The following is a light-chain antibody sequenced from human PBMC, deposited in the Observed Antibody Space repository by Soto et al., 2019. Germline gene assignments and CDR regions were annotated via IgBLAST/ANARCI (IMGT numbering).Light chain of an antibody. V-gene: IGLV1-44*01. J-gene: IGLJ1*01. Sequence: QSVLTQPPSASGTPGQRVIISSSGSSSNIGSNTVNWYRQLPGTAPKLLIYSNNQRPSGVPDRFSGSKSGTSASLAISGLQSEDEADYYCAAWDDSLNAYVFGTGTKLTVL. CDR1: SSNIGSNT. CDR3: AAWDDSLNAYV. CDR2: SNN.